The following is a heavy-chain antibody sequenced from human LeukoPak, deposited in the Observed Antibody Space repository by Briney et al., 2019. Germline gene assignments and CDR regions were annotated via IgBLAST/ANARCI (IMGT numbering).Heavy chain of an antibody. CDR1: GFTFSSYS. D-gene: IGHD3-22*01. V-gene: IGHV3-21*01. Sequence: PGGSLRLSCAASGFTFSSYSMNWVRQAPGKGLELVSSISSSSSYIYYADSVKGRFTISRDNAKNSLYLQMNSLRAEDTAVYYCARDRRYDSSGYTRFDYWGQGTLVTVSS. J-gene: IGHJ4*02. CDR2: ISSSSSYI. CDR3: ARDRRYDSSGYTRFDY.